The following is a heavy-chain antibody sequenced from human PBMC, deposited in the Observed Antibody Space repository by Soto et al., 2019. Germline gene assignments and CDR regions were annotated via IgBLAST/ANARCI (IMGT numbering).Heavy chain of an antibody. CDR2: ISVYDGDT. CDR3: ARDQVAKWAPGSAMVNYYYGMDA. Sequence: GASVKVSCKASGYTFTSYGISWVRQAPGQGLDWMGWISVYDGDTNYAQNFQGRVTMTTDTATSTAYMEMRSLRSDDTAVYYCARDQVAKWAPGSAMVNYYYGMDAWGQGTTVTVSS. D-gene: IGHD5-18*01. CDR1: GYTFTSYG. V-gene: IGHV1-18*04. J-gene: IGHJ6*02.